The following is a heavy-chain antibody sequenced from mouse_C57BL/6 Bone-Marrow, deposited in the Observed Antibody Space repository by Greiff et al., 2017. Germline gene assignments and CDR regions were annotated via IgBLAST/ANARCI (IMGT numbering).Heavy chain of an antibody. J-gene: IGHJ2*01. CDR3: AREKYGSSWWFDY. D-gene: IGHD1-1*01. CDR2: IDPNDGGT. Sequence: EVQLQQSGPELVMPGASVKISCKASGYTFTDYYMHWVKQSHGQGLEWIGEIDPNDGGTSYNQKLKGKATLTVDKSSSTAYMELRSLTSEDSAVYYYAREKYGSSWWFDYWGQGTMLTVSA. CDR1: GYTFTDYY. V-gene: IGHV1-26*01.